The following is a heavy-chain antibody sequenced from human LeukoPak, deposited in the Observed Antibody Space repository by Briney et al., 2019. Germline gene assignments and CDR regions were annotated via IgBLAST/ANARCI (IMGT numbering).Heavy chain of an antibody. Sequence: SETLSLTCAVYGGSFSGYYWSWIRQPPGKGLEWIGEIYYTGSTNYNPSLKSRVTISVDTSKNQFSLKLSSVTAADTAVYYCARESLAGPRLHFDYWGQGTLVTVSS. J-gene: IGHJ4*02. CDR2: IYYTGST. CDR1: GGSFSGYY. D-gene: IGHD6-6*01. V-gene: IGHV4-34*01. CDR3: ARESLAGPRLHFDY.